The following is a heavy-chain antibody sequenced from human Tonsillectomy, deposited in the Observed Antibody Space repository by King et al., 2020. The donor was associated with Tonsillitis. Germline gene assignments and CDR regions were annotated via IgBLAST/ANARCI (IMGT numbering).Heavy chain of an antibody. CDR2: INTDGSTT. Sequence: VQLVESGGGLVQPGGSLRLSCAASGFSFSNYNIHWVRQAPGRGLVWVSRINTDGSTTTYADSVKGRFTVSRDNAKNTLYLQMNSLRAEDTAVYYCARDREWEVNDYWGQGTLVTVS. CDR3: ARDREWEVNDY. V-gene: IGHV3-74*03. D-gene: IGHD1-26*01. J-gene: IGHJ4*02. CDR1: GFSFSNYN.